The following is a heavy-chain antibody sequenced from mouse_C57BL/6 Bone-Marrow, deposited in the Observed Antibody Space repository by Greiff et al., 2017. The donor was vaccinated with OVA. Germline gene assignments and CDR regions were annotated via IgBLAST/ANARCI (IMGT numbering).Heavy chain of an antibody. CDR3: ARRGDYDCCAY. D-gene: IGHD2-4*01. J-gene: IGHJ3*01. V-gene: IGHV5-6*02. CDR1: GFTFSSYG. Sequence: EVKLVESGGDLVKPGGSLKLSCAASGFTFSSYGMSWVRQTPDKRLEWVATISSGGSYTYYPDSVKGRFTISRDNAKNTLYLQMSSLKSEDTAMYYCARRGDYDCCAYWGQGTLGTVSA. CDR2: ISSGGSYT.